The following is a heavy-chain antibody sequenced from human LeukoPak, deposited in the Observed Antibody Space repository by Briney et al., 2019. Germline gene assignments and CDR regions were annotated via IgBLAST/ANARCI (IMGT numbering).Heavy chain of an antibody. CDR1: GYTFSSYG. CDR2: ISAYNGNT. D-gene: IGHD2-15*01. Sequence: ASVTVSCKASGYTFSSYGITWMRQAPGQGLEWMGWISAYNGNTNYAQRFQGRVTMTTDTSTSTAYMELRSLRSDDTAVYYCARDRYCSGGSCYWPVGFDIWGQGTMVTVSS. CDR3: ARDRYCSGGSCYWPVGFDI. J-gene: IGHJ3*02. V-gene: IGHV1-18*04.